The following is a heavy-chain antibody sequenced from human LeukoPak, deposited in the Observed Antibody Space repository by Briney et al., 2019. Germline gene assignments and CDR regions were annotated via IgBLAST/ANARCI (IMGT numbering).Heavy chain of an antibody. Sequence: SGTLSLTCAVSGGSISSNNWWGWVRQPPGKGLEWIGEIYHSGSPNYNPSLKSRVTISVDKSRNHFSLNLSSVTAADTAVYYCATNLRLGELSSLPQDMDVWGQGTTVTVSS. CDR2: IYHSGSP. V-gene: IGHV4-4*02. CDR3: ATNLRLGELSSLPQDMDV. D-gene: IGHD3-16*02. J-gene: IGHJ6*02. CDR1: GGSISSNNW.